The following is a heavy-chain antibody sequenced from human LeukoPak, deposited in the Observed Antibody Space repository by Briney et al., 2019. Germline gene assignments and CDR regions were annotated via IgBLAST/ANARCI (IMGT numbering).Heavy chain of an antibody. D-gene: IGHD3-9*01. J-gene: IGHJ4*02. CDR2: ISGSGGST. V-gene: IGHV3-23*01. CDR1: GFTFSSYA. CDR3: AKGTSYDILTGYPDY. Sequence: GGSLRLSCAASGFTFSSYAMSWVRQAPGKGLEWVSAISGSGGSTYYADSVKGRFTISRDNYKNTLYLQMNSLRAEDTAVYYCAKGTSYDILTGYPDYWGQGTLVTVSS.